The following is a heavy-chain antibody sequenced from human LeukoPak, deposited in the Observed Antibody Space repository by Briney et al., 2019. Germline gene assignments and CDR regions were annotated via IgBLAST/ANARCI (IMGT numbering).Heavy chain of an antibody. V-gene: IGHV3-21*01. D-gene: IGHD6-19*01. J-gene: IGHJ4*02. CDR3: ARDLRALRLSIAVPDY. CDR1: GFTFSSYS. CDR2: ISSSSSYI. Sequence: GSLRLSCAASGFTFSSYSMNWVRQAPGKGLEWVSSISSSSSYIYYADSVKGRFTISRYNAKNSLYLQMNSLRAEDTAVYYCARDLRALRLSIAVPDYWGQGTLVTVSS.